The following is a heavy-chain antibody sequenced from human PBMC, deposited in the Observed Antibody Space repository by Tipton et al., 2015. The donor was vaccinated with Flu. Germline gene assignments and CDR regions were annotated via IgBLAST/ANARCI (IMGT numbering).Heavy chain of an antibody. CDR3: TSRSTREEDAFDF. D-gene: IGHD2-2*01. J-gene: IGHJ3*01. CDR1: GYTFTGHY. CDR2: INPNSGDT. Sequence: QSGPEVKKPGASMKVSCRASGYTFTGHYMNWVRQAPGQGLEYMGWINPNSGDTKYVQKFQGRVTMTRETSINTAYMELTSLRNDDTAVYYCTSRSTREEDAFDFWGDGRMVTVSP. V-gene: IGHV1-2*02.